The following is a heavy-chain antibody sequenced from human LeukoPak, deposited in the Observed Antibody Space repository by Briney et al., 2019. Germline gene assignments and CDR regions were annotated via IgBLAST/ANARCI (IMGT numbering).Heavy chain of an antibody. CDR3: APIIAVAGTRY. V-gene: IGHV3-21*01. CDR2: ISSSSSYI. D-gene: IGHD6-19*01. CDR1: GFTFSSYS. Sequence: GGSLRLSCAASGFTFSSYSMNWVRQAPGKWLEWVSSISSSSSYIYYADSVKGRFTISRDNAKNSLYLQMNSLRAEDTAVYYCAPIIAVAGTRYWGQGTLVTVSS. J-gene: IGHJ4*02.